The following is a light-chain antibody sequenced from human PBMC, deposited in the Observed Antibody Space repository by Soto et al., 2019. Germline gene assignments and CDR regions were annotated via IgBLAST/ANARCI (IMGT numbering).Light chain of an antibody. Sequence: QSVLTQPASVSGSLGQSITISCTGTSSDVGGYNYVSWYQQHPGKAPKLMIYEVNIRPSGVSNRFSGSKSGNTASLTISGLQAEDEADYYCSSYTGSATYVFGTGTKSPS. CDR2: EVN. V-gene: IGLV2-14*01. CDR3: SSYTGSATYV. J-gene: IGLJ1*01. CDR1: SSDVGGYNY.